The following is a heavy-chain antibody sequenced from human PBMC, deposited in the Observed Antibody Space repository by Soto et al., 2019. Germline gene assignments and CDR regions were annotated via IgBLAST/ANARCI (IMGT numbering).Heavy chain of an antibody. D-gene: IGHD5-12*01. CDR1: GGTFSSCT. J-gene: IGHJ6*03. CDR2: IIPIPGIA. CDR3: ASVATPGILYYYYYMDV. Sequence: QVQLVQSGAEVKKPGSSVKDSCKASGGTFSSCTISWVRQAPGQGLEWLGRIIPIPGIANYAQKFQGRVTITADKSTSTAYRELSSLRSEDTAVYYWASVATPGILYYYYYMDVWGKGTTFTVSS. V-gene: IGHV1-69*02.